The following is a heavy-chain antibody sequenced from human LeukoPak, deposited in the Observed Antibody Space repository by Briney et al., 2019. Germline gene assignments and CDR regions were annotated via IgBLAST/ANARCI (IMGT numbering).Heavy chain of an antibody. J-gene: IGHJ6*02. CDR2: IKQDGSEK. V-gene: IGHV3-7*01. CDR3: AREKLRGLRYYYGMDV. Sequence: GGSLRLSCVASGFTFSSYWMSWVRQAPGKGLEWVANIKQDGSEKYYVDSVKGRFTISRDNAKNSLYLQMSSLRAEDTAVYYCAREKLRGLRYYYGMDVWGQGTTVTVSS. D-gene: IGHD5-18*01. CDR1: GFTFSSYW.